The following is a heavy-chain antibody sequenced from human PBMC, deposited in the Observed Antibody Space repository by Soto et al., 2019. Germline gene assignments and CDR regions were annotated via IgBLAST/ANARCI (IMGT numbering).Heavy chain of an antibody. D-gene: IGHD3-22*01. Sequence: GGSLRPLLCRLWIHLSRPRHEMGPPGSGRGLEWVSAISANGASIQHADSVKGRFSVSRDNAKNTVYLQMDNLRTEDSAVYYCAKDRYYDTPGWFDPWGQGSRVTVSS. CDR1: IHLSRPR. V-gene: IGHV3-23*01. J-gene: IGHJ5*02. CDR2: ISANGASI. CDR3: AKDRYYDTPGWFDP.